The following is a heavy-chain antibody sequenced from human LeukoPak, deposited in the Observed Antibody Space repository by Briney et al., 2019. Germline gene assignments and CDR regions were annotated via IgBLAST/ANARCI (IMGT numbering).Heavy chain of an antibody. CDR2: ISSSSSYI. V-gene: IGHV3-21*01. Sequence: GGSLRLSCAASGFPFSSFSMNGVGQPPGKGREGVSSISSSSSYIYYADSVKGRFTISRDNAKNSLYLQMNSLRAEDTAVYYCAREDYYDSSGLDYWGQGTLVTVSS. D-gene: IGHD3-22*01. CDR1: GFPFSSFS. CDR3: AREDYYDSSGLDY. J-gene: IGHJ4*02.